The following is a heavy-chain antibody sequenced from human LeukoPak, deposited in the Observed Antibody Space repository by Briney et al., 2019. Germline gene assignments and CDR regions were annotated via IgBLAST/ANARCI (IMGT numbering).Heavy chain of an antibody. CDR1: GGSISSYY. Sequence: SETLSLTCTVSGGSISSYYWSWIRQPPGKGLEWIGYIYYSGSTNYNPSLKSRVTISVDTSKNQFSLKLSSVTAADTAVYYCARALGNTAHGDYWGQGTLVTVSS. CDR2: IYYSGST. D-gene: IGHD5-18*01. V-gene: IGHV4-59*01. CDR3: ARALGNTAHGDY. J-gene: IGHJ4*02.